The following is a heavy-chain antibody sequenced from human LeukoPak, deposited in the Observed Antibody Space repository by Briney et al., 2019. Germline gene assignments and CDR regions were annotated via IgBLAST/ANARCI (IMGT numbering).Heavy chain of an antibody. CDR2: MNPKNGNT. D-gene: IGHD5-18*01. CDR3: TRGGGLNGYGYGYDFDH. J-gene: IGHJ4*02. CDR1: EYTFSSYD. V-gene: IGHV1-8*01. Sequence: GASVKVSCKASEYTFSSYDINWVRQTTGQGLEWMGWMNPKNGNTAYARKFQGRVSMTRNTSISTAYIELSSLTSEDTAVYYCTRGGGLNGYGYGYDFDHWGQGTLVTVSS.